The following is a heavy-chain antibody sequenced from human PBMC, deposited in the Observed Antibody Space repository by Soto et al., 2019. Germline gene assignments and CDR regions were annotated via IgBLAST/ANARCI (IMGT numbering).Heavy chain of an antibody. Sequence: SGTMSLTCAVSGGSISSSDWWSWVRQPPGKGLEWIGEIYHSGSTNYNPSLKSRVTISVDKSKNQFSLKLSSVTAADTAVYYCAREEVRGVIRGSYYYALVVWCQGPTVT. CDR3: AREEVRGVIRGSYYYALVV. D-gene: IGHD3-10*01. V-gene: IGHV4-4*02. CDR1: GGSISSSDW. J-gene: IGHJ6*02. CDR2: IYHSGST.